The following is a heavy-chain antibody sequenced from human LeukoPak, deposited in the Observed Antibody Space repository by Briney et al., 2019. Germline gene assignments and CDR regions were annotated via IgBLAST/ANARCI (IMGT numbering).Heavy chain of an antibody. V-gene: IGHV3-21*01. CDR2: ISSSSSYI. J-gene: IGHJ3*02. Sequence: GGSPRLSCAASGFTFSSYSVNWVRQAPGKGLEWVSSISSSSSYIYYADSVKGRFTISRDDAKNSLYLRMNSLRAEDTAVYYCASSAYYDAFDIWGQGTMVTVSS. D-gene: IGHD1-26*01. CDR3: ASSAYYDAFDI. CDR1: GFTFSSYS.